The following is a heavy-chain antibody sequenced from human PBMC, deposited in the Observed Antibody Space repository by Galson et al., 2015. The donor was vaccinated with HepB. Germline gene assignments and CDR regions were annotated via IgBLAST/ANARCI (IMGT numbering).Heavy chain of an antibody. Sequence: SVKVSCKASGGTFSNYAISWVRQAPRQGLEWMGGILPVLGTPNYAQKFQGRVTITADGSTTTAYMEVSSLRSEDTAVYYCAISADGTLDSWGQGTLVIVSS. CDR3: AISADGTLDS. D-gene: IGHD1-26*01. CDR2: ILPVLGTP. J-gene: IGHJ4*02. CDR1: GGTFSNYA. V-gene: IGHV1-69*13.